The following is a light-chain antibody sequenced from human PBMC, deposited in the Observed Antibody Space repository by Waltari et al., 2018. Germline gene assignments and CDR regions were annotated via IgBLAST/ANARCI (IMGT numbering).Light chain of an antibody. V-gene: IGKV1-5*03. Sequence: DVQMTQSPSTLSASVGDKVTITCRASQSVANRVAWYRQKPGEAPKVLIYQASTLETGVPSRFSGSGSGTEFTLTISRLQPDDFARYYCQQHNNSWTFGQGTTVEVK. J-gene: IGKJ1*01. CDR3: QQHNNSWT. CDR1: QSVANR. CDR2: QAS.